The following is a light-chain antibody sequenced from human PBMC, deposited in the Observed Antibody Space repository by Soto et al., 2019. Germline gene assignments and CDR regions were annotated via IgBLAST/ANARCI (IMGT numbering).Light chain of an antibody. CDR1: QSVVNN. CDR3: QQYHTWPIT. Sequence: EILMPQSPSSLSFPPWAPTELSCRASQSVVNNLAWYQQHKPGQAPRLLIHSASARAAGVPARFSGSGSGTEFTLTISSLQSEDCAIYYCQQYHTWPITFGGGTKVDIK. CDR2: SAS. J-gene: IGKJ4*01. V-gene: IGKV3-15*01.